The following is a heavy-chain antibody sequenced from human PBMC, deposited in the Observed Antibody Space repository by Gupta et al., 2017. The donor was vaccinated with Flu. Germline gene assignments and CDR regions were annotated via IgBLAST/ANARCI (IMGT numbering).Heavy chain of an antibody. CDR3: ARHDPHYYDTSGYYGYFQY. Sequence: QVQLQESGPGLVNPSQTLSHDCTVSDGYFPSYHWSWIRQPPGKGLEWIGHIYYSGGANYNPSLKSRVSISVDTSKNQFSLELSSVTAADTAVYYCARHDPHYYDTSGYYGYFQYWGQGTLVTVSS. V-gene: IGHV4-59*08. J-gene: IGHJ1*01. CDR1: DGYFPSYH. CDR2: IYYSGGA. D-gene: IGHD3-22*01.